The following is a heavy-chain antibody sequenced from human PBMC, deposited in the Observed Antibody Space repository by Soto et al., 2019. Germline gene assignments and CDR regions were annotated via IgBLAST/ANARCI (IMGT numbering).Heavy chain of an antibody. D-gene: IGHD5-12*01. CDR2: IIPIYATT. CDR3: ARDRGYSRSSKWFEP. CDR1: GGTLSSNA. J-gene: IGHJ5*02. Sequence: QVLLVQSGTEVKKPGSSVKVSCTASGGTLSSNAVNWVRQSPGQGLEWMGQIIPIYATTIYAQKFQGRITITADESTGAAYMERSSLRAEDTAVYYWARDRGYSRSSKWFEPWGQGTLVSVSS. V-gene: IGHV1-69*01.